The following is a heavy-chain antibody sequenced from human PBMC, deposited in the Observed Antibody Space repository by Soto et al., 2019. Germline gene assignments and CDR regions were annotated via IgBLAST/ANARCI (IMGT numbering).Heavy chain of an antibody. J-gene: IGHJ6*03. CDR1: GGSISSYY. V-gene: IGHV4-59*08. Sequence: SETLSLTCTVSGGSISSYYWSWIRQPPGKGLEWIGYIYYSGSTNYNPSLKSRVTISVDTSKNQFSLKLSSVTAADTAVYYCAVDHSGYDSPYYYYYYMDVWGKGTTVTVSS. D-gene: IGHD5-12*01. CDR3: AVDHSGYDSPYYYYYYMDV. CDR2: IYYSGST.